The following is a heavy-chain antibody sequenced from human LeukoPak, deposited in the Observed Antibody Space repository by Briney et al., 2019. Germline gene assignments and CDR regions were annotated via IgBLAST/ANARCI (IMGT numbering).Heavy chain of an antibody. V-gene: IGHV3-21*01. CDR2: ISSSSSYI. Sequence: GGSLRLSCAASGFTFSSYSMNWVRQAPGKGLEWVSSISSSSSYIYYADSVKGRFTISRDNAKNSLYLQMNSLRAEDTAVYYCARDRGGESGDAFDIWGQGTMVTVSS. J-gene: IGHJ3*02. CDR3: ARDRGGESGDAFDI. CDR1: GFTFSSYS. D-gene: IGHD3-16*01.